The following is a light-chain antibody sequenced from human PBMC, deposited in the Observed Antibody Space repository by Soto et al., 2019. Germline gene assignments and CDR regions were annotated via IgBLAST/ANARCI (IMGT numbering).Light chain of an antibody. Sequence: NFMLNQPHSVSESPGKTVTISCTRSSGSIASNYVQWYQQRPGSAPTTVIYEDNQRPSGVPDRFSGSIDSSSNSASLTISGLKTEDEADYYCQSYDSSNQVFGGGTKVTVL. CDR3: QSYDSSNQV. CDR1: SGSIASNY. V-gene: IGLV6-57*03. CDR2: EDN. J-gene: IGLJ3*02.